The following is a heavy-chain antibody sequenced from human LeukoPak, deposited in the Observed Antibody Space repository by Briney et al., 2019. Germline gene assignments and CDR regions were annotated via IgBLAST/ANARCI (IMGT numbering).Heavy chain of an antibody. V-gene: IGHV3-23*01. D-gene: IGHD6-13*01. CDR3: ARMGGIAAASSNEYFQH. Sequence: GGSLRLSCAASGFTFSSYSMSWVRQAPGKGLEWVSAISGSGGSTYHADSVKGRFTISRDNSKNTLYLQMNSLRAEDTAVYYCARMGGIAAASSNEYFQHWGQGTLVTVSS. CDR2: ISGSGGST. CDR1: GFTFSSYS. J-gene: IGHJ1*01.